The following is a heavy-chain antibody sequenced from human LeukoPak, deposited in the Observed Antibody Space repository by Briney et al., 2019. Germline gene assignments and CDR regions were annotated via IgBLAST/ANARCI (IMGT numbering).Heavy chain of an antibody. CDR3: ARYPFIKYSLDYFDY. D-gene: IGHD5-18*01. Sequence: GGSLRLSCAASGFTFSSYAMSWVRQAPGKGLEWVSAISGSGGSTHYADSVKGRFTISRDNSKNTLYLQMNSLRAEDTAVYYCARYPFIKYSLDYFDYWGQGTLVTVSS. J-gene: IGHJ4*02. V-gene: IGHV3-23*01. CDR1: GFTFSSYA. CDR2: ISGSGGST.